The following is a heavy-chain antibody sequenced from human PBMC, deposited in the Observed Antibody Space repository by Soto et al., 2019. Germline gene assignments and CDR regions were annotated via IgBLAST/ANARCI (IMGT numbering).Heavy chain of an antibody. D-gene: IGHD1-7*01. J-gene: IGHJ5*02. CDR1: GDSVSSNSAA. V-gene: IGHV6-1*01. CDR2: TYYRSKWYN. CDR3: AREVDWNYVYFNWFDP. Sequence: SPALSLTCAISGDSVSSNSAAWNWIRQSPSRGLEWLGRTYYRSKWYNDYAVSVKSRITINPDTSKNQFSLQLNSVTPEDTAVYYCAREVDWNYVYFNWFDPWGQGTLVTVSS.